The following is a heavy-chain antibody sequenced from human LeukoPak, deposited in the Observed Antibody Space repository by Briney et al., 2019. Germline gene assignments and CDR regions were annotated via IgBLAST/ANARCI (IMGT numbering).Heavy chain of an antibody. J-gene: IGHJ4*02. V-gene: IGHV1-2*04. Sequence: ASVKASCKASGYTFTGYYMHWVRQAPGQGLEWMGWINPNSGGTNYAQKFQGWVTMTRDTSIGTAYMELSRLRSDDTAVYYCARGGYYDSSGYSDYWGQGTLVTVSS. D-gene: IGHD3-22*01. CDR3: ARGGYYDSSGYSDY. CDR2: INPNSGGT. CDR1: GYTFTGYY.